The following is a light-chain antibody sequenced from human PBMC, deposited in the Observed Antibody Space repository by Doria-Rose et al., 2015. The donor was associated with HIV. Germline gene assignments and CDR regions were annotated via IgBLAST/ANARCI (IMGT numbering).Light chain of an antibody. Sequence: EIVMTQSPGTLSLSPGERATLSCRASQSFSSTYLAWYQQKPGQAPSLTIYDGSTRATGIPDRFSASGSGTDFTLTINRLEPEDFALYYCHQYGTSWTFGQGTKVEI. J-gene: IGKJ1*01. CDR1: QSFSSTY. V-gene: IGKV3-20*01. CDR3: HQYGTSWT. CDR2: DGS.